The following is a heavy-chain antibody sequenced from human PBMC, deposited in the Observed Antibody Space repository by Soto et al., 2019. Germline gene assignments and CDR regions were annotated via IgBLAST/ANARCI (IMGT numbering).Heavy chain of an antibody. V-gene: IGHV4-34*01. J-gene: IGHJ4*02. Sequence: PSETLSLTCAVYGGSFSGYYWSWIRQPPGKGLEWIGEINHSGSTNYNPSLKSRVTISVDTSKNQFSLKLSSVTAADTAVYYCARGVETRSRGSDYFDYWGQGTLVTVSS. CDR1: GGSFSGYY. CDR3: ARGVETRSRGSDYFDY. D-gene: IGHD2-2*01. CDR2: INHSGST.